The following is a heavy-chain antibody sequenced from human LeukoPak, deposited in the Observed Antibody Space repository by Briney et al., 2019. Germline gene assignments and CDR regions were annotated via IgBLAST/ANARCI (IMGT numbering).Heavy chain of an antibody. Sequence: PGGSLRLYCAASGFTFSSYAMSWVRQAPGKGLEWVSAISGSGDSTYYADSVKGRFTISRDNSKNTLYVQMNSLRAEDTAVYYCAKRNGGAYFDYWGQGTLVTVSS. D-gene: IGHD2-8*01. J-gene: IGHJ4*02. V-gene: IGHV3-23*01. CDR3: AKRNGGAYFDY. CDR1: GFTFSSYA. CDR2: ISGSGDST.